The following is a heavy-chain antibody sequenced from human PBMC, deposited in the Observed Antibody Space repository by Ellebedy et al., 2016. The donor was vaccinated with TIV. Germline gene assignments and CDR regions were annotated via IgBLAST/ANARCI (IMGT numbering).Heavy chain of an antibody. CDR2: IWYDGSNK. CDR3: AREWSAFDL. CDR1: GFTFSSYG. D-gene: IGHD3-3*01. Sequence: GESLKISCAASGFTFSSYGMHWVRQAPGKGLEWVAVIWYDGSNKYYADSVKGRFTISRDNSKNTLYLQMNSLRAEDTAVYYCAREWSAFDLWGQGTMVTVSS. J-gene: IGHJ3*01. V-gene: IGHV3-33*01.